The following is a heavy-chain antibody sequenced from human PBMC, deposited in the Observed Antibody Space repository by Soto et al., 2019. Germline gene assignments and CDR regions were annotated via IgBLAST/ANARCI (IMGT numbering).Heavy chain of an antibody. CDR1: GFTFSSYA. CDR2: ISYDGSNK. D-gene: IGHD3-22*01. J-gene: IGHJ4*02. CDR3: ARDGGYDSSGYYYGFGDY. V-gene: IGHV3-30-3*01. Sequence: QVQLVESGGGVVQPGRSLRLSCAASGFTFSSYAMHWVRQAPGKGLEWVAVISYDGSNKYYADSVKGRFTISRDNSKNTLYLQMNSLRAEDTAVYYCARDGGYDSSGYYYGFGDYWGQGTLVTVSS.